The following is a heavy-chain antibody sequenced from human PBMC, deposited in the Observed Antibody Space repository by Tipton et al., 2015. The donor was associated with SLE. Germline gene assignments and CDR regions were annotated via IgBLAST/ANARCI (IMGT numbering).Heavy chain of an antibody. Sequence: TLSLTCTVSGVSFSTDSYFWGWIRQPPGKGLEWIGSVYYTGSTFYNPSLKSRVTISVDTSKKQFSLRLNSVTAADTAVYYCTRVVVIAFSHYYMDVWGKGTTVTVSS. J-gene: IGHJ6*03. CDR1: GVSFSTDSYF. D-gene: IGHD2-21*01. V-gene: IGHV4-39*07. CDR2: VYYTGST. CDR3: TRVVVIAFSHYYMDV.